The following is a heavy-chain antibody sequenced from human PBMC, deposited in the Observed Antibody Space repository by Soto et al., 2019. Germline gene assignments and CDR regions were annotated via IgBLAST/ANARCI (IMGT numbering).Heavy chain of an antibody. J-gene: IGHJ6*02. CDR2: IYSGGST. Sequence: GGSLRLSXAASGFTVSSNYMSWVRQAPGKGLEWVSVIYSGGSTYYADSVKGRFTISRDNSKNTLYLQMNSLRAEDTAVYYCARDTYSSSWGNYYGMDVWGQGTTVTVSS. CDR1: GFTVSSNY. CDR3: ARDTYSSSWGNYYGMDV. D-gene: IGHD6-13*01. V-gene: IGHV3-53*01.